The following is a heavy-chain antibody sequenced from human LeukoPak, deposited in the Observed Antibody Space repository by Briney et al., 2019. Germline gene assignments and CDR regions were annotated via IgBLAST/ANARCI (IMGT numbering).Heavy chain of an antibody. V-gene: IGHV3-23*01. Sequence: GGSLSLSCAASGFTFTNYAMTWVRQAPGKGLEWVSSISASGGGTYYADSVKGRFTVSRDNFKNTLYLQMNTLRAEDTAVYYCAKDIGGKYYFDSWGQGTLVTVSS. J-gene: IGHJ4*02. D-gene: IGHD4-23*01. CDR2: ISASGGGT. CDR1: GFTFTNYA. CDR3: AKDIGGKYYFDS.